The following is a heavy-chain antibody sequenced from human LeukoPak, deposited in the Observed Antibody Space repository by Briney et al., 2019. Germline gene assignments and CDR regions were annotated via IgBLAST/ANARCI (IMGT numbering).Heavy chain of an antibody. CDR1: GYTFSDYY. Sequence: ASVKVSCKASGYTFSDYYIHWVRQAPGQGLEWVGVIKPNNDCTSYEQRCQGRVTMTRDTSISTAYMELGRLSYDATAVYSCARGRSAYIDYHYYYFMDVWGTGTTVTVSS. J-gene: IGHJ6*03. V-gene: IGHV1-2*02. CDR3: ARGRSAYIDYHYYYFMDV. CDR2: IKPNNDCT. D-gene: IGHD3-3*01.